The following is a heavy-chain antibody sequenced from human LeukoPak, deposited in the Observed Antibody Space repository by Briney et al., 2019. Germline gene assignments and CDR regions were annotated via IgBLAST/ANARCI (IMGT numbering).Heavy chain of an antibody. V-gene: IGHV3-30*02. CDR2: IQDDESNK. J-gene: IGHJ6*03. D-gene: IGHD2-15*01. CDR1: GFIFSSFG. CDR3: AKQMVERPHYYYMDV. Sequence: TGGSLRLSCAAYGFIFSSFGMHWLRQAPGKGLEWVAFIQDDESNKFYADSVKGRFTISRDNSKNTLFLQMNSLRPEDTALYYCAKQMVERPHYYYMDVWGKGTTVTVSS.